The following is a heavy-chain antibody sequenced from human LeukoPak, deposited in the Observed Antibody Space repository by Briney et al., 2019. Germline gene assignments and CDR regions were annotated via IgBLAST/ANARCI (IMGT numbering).Heavy chain of an antibody. CDR1: GFTFSSYA. J-gene: IGHJ4*02. Sequence: GGPLRLSCAASGFTFSSYAMHWVRQAPGKGLEWVAVISYDGSNKYYADSVKGRFTISRDNSKNTLYLQMNSLRAEDTAVYYCAREMFGESLLDYWGQGTLVTVSS. CDR3: AREMFGESLLDY. CDR2: ISYDGSNK. D-gene: IGHD3-10*02. V-gene: IGHV3-30-3*01.